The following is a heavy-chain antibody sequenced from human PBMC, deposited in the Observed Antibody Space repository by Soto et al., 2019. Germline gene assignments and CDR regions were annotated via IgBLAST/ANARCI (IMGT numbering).Heavy chain of an antibody. V-gene: IGHV1-69*13. CDR2: IIPIFGTA. D-gene: IGHD2-2*01. CDR3: ARGGLSSTSPFDP. Sequence: EASVKVSCKASGGTFSSYAISWVRQAPGQGLEWMGGIIPIFGTANYAQKFQGRVTITADESTSTAYMELSSLRSEDTAVYYCARGGLSSTSPFDPWGQGTLVTVSS. CDR1: GGTFSSYA. J-gene: IGHJ5*02.